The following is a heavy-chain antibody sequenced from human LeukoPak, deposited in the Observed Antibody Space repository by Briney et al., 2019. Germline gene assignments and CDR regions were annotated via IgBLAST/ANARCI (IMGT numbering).Heavy chain of an antibody. CDR1: GGTFSSYA. V-gene: IGHV3-33*01. CDR3: ARGLTQIPRLATGLGH. Sequence: SCKASGGTFSSYAMHWVRQAPGKGLEWVAVIWYDGGNKYYADSVKGRFTISRDNSKNTLYLEMNSLRAEDTAVYYCARGLTQIPRLATGLGHWGQGTLVTVSS. D-gene: IGHD2-21*02. J-gene: IGHJ4*02. CDR2: IWYDGGNK.